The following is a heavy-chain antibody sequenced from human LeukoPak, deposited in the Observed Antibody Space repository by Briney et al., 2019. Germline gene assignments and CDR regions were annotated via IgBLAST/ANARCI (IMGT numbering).Heavy chain of an antibody. CDR3: ARLVVPAAMIDY. V-gene: IGHV4-61*02. Sequence: SETLSLTCTVSGGSISSGSYYWSWIRQPAGKGLEWIGRIYTSGSTNYNPSLKSRVTISVDTSKNQFSLKLSSVTAADTAVYYCARLVVPAAMIDYWGQGTLVTVSS. CDR2: IYTSGST. D-gene: IGHD2-2*01. J-gene: IGHJ4*02. CDR1: GGSISSGSYY.